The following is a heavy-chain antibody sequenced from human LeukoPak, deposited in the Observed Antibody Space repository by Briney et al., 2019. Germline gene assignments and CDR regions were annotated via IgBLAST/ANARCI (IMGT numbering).Heavy chain of an antibody. CDR3: ARDLSYYYFSGSYLVGYYFDY. Sequence: GSLRLSCAASGFTFSSYSMSWIRQPAGKGLEWIGRIYSNGSTSYNPSLKSRVTISLDTSKNQFSLKLNSVTAADTAVYYCARDLSYYYFSGSYLVGYYFDYWGQGTLVTVSS. CDR1: GFTFSSYS. J-gene: IGHJ4*02. V-gene: IGHV4-4*07. CDR2: IYSNGST. D-gene: IGHD3-10*01.